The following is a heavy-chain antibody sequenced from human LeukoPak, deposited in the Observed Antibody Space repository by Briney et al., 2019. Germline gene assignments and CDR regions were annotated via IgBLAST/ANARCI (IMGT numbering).Heavy chain of an antibody. Sequence: SETLSLTCTVSGGSLSSYYWSWVRQPPGKGLEWIGDIYYSGSTNYNPSLKSRVTISVDTSKNQFSLKLSSVTAADTAVYYCARGGITMVRGVIRFDPWGQGTLVTVSS. J-gene: IGHJ5*02. CDR3: ARGGITMVRGVIRFDP. V-gene: IGHV4-59*01. CDR2: IYYSGST. D-gene: IGHD3-10*01. CDR1: GGSLSSYY.